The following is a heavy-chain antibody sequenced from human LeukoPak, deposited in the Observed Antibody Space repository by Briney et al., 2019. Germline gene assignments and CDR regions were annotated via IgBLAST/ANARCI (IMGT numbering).Heavy chain of an antibody. J-gene: IGHJ6*02. CDR2: IIPIFGTA. Sequence: GASVKVSFKASGGTFSSYAISWVRQAPGQGLEWMGGIIPIFGTANYAQKFQGRVTITADESTSTAYMELSSLRSEDTAVYYCARKIKDWNYGDYGMDVWGQGTTVTVSS. CDR3: ARKIKDWNYGDYGMDV. D-gene: IGHD1-7*01. V-gene: IGHV1-69*13. CDR1: GGTFSSYA.